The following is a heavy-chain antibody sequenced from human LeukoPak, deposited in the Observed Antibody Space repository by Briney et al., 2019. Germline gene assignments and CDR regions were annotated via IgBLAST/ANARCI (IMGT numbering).Heavy chain of an antibody. CDR2: ISGSGGST. CDR1: GFTFSSYA. Sequence: GGSLRLSCAASGFTFSSYAMSWVRQAPGKGLEWVSAISGSGGSTYYADSVKGRFTIPRDNSKNTLYLQMNSLRAEDTAVYYCAKDRYCTNGVCYPYYFDYWGQGTLVTVSS. V-gene: IGHV3-23*01. D-gene: IGHD2-8*01. CDR3: AKDRYCTNGVCYPYYFDY. J-gene: IGHJ4*02.